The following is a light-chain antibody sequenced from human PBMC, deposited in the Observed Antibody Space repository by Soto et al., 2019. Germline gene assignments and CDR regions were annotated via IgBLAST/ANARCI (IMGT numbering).Light chain of an antibody. CDR2: WAS. V-gene: IGKV4-1*01. CDR1: QSVLYSSNNKNY. Sequence: DIVMTQSPDSLAVSLGERATINCKSSQSVLYSSNNKNYLAWYQQRPGQPPKLLIYWASTRESGVPDRFRGSVSGTDFTLTITSLQAEDVAVYYCQQYESTPPTFGQGTKLHIK. J-gene: IGKJ2*01. CDR3: QQYESTPPT.